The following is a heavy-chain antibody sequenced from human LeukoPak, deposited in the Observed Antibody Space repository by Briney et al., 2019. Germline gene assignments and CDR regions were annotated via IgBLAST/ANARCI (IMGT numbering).Heavy chain of an antibody. CDR1: GFTFSSYA. J-gene: IGHJ3*02. CDR3: AKDRTSSSGPRDAFDI. CDR2: ISGSGGST. Sequence: GGSLRLSCAASGFTFSSYAMSWVRQAPGNGLEWVSAISGSGGSTYYADSVKGRFTISRDNSKNTLYLQMNSLRAEDTAVYYCAKDRTSSSGPRDAFDIWGQGTMVTVSS. V-gene: IGHV3-23*01. D-gene: IGHD6-19*01.